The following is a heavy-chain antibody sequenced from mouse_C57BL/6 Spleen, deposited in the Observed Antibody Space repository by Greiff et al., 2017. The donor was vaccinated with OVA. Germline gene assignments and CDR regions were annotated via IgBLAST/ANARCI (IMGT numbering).Heavy chain of an antibody. D-gene: IGHD4-1*01. J-gene: IGHJ2*01. CDR3: ARDEGNWGVFDD. CDR2: ISDGGSYT. V-gene: IGHV5-4*01. CDR1: GFTFSSYA. Sequence: DVKLVESGGGLVKPGGSLKLSCAASGFTFSSYAMSWVRQTPEKRLEWVATISDGGSYTYYPDNVKGRFTISRDNAKNNLYLQMSHWKAEDTAMYDCARDEGNWGVFDDWGKGTTLTVSS.